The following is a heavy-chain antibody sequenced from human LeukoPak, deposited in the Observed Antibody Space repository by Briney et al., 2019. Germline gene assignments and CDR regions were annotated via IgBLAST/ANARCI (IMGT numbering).Heavy chain of an antibody. CDR1: GGSIRSSSYY. Sequence: SETLSLTCSVSGGSIRSSSYYWGWIRQPPGKGLEWIGSIYYSGSTYYNPSLKSRVTISIDTSKNQFSLKLSSVTAADTAVYYCARDLYSSRTNDAFVIWGQETVVTVSS. J-gene: IGHJ3*02. D-gene: IGHD6-13*01. CDR3: ARDLYSSRTNDAFVI. V-gene: IGHV4-39*07. CDR2: IYYSGST.